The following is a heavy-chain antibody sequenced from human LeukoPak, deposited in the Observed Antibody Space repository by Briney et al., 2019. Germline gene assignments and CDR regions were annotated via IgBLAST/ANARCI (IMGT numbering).Heavy chain of an antibody. CDR3: AQSNRYCSGGSCYFPYY. Sequence: SETLSLTCTVSGYSISNGYYWGWIRQPPGKGLEWIGSFYHSGSIYYNPSLKSRVTISVDTSKNQFSLKLSSVTAADTAVYYCAQSNRYCSGGSCYFPYYWGQGTLVTVSS. V-gene: IGHV4-38-2*02. CDR2: FYHSGSI. CDR1: GYSISNGYY. D-gene: IGHD2-15*01. J-gene: IGHJ4*02.